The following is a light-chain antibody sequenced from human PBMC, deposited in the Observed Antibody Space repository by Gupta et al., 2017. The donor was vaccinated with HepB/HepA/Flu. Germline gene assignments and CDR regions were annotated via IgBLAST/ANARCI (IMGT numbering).Light chain of an antibody. J-gene: IGLJ2*01. V-gene: IGLV1-40*01. CDR2: DNS. CDR3: QSYDNSLSASV. CDR1: SSNIGAGYD. Sequence: QSVLTPPPSVSGAPGQRVTISFTGRSSNIGAGYDVHWYQQLPGTAPKLLIYDNSNRPSGVPDRFSGSKSGTSASLAISGLQAEDEADYYCQSYDNSLSASVFGGGTKLTVL.